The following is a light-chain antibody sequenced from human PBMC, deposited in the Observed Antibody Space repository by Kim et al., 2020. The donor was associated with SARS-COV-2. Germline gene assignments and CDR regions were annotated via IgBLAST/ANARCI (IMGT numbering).Light chain of an antibody. CDR1: SGHSSST. J-gene: IGLJ2*01. V-gene: IGLV4-69*01. Sequence: APVNITCTLSSGHSSSTIAWHQQQPEKGPRYLMKLNSDGSHSKGDEIPGRFSGSSSGAERYLTISSLQSEDEADYYCQTWGTGIMVFGGGTQLTVL. CDR3: QTWGTGIMV. CDR2: LNSDGSH.